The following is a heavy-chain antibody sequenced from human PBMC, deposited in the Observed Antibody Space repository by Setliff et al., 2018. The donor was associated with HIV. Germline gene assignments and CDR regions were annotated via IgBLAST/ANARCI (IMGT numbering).Heavy chain of an antibody. Sequence: PSETLSLTCTVSGGSFSNYCWNWIRQPPGKGLEWIGSIYYSGSTYYNPSLKSRVTMSVDTSKNQFSLKLSSVTAADTAVYYCARRGGSTWTGWFDPWGQGTLVTVSS. V-gene: IGHV4-59*04. CDR1: GGSFSNYC. CDR3: ARRGGSTWTGWFDP. J-gene: IGHJ5*02. D-gene: IGHD6-13*01. CDR2: IYYSGST.